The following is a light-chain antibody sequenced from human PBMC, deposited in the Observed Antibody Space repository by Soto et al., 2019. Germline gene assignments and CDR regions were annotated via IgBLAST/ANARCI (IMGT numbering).Light chain of an antibody. J-gene: IGKJ1*01. CDR2: DAS. CDR1: RSISDW. CDR3: LQYSSHSWT. Sequence: DIQMTQSPSTLSPSVGDRVTITCRASRSISDWLAWYQQKPGKAPKLLIFDASSLKSGVPSRFSGSGSGTEFTLTISGLQRGDGATYDCLQYSSHSWTFGQGTKVEIK. V-gene: IGKV1-5*01.